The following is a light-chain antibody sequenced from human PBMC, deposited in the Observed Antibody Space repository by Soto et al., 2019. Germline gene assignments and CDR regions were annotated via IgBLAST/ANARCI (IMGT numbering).Light chain of an antibody. V-gene: IGLV2-23*01. CDR3: CSYAGKNFPFYV. Sequence: QSVLTQPASGSGSPGQSITISCSGSSSDIGYYNLVSWSQRRPGAAPKLIIYESNKRPSGGSPRFSASKSGNTASLTISGLQAEDEADSFCCSYAGKNFPFYVFGTGTKVTVL. CDR2: ESN. J-gene: IGLJ1*01. CDR1: SSDIGYYNL.